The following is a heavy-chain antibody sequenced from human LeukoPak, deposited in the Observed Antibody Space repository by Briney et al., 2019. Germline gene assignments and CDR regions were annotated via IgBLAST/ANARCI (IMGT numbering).Heavy chain of an antibody. CDR3: AREDSINYYDSSGYQREANWFDP. CDR1: GGSISSYY. J-gene: IGHJ5*02. D-gene: IGHD3-22*01. CDR2: IYYSGST. Sequence: SETLSLTCTVSGGSISSYYWSWIRQPPGKGLEWIGYIYYSGSTNYNPSLKSRVTISVDTSKNQFSLKLSSVTAADTAVYYCAREDSINYYDSSGYQREANWFDPWGQGTLVTVSS. V-gene: IGHV4-59*01.